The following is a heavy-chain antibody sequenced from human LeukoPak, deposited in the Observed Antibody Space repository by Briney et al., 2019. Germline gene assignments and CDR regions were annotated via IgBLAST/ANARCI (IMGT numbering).Heavy chain of an antibody. CDR2: IKQDGSEK. D-gene: IGHD5-12*01. Sequence: GGSLRLSCAASGFTFSDYYMSWVRQAPGKGLGWVANIKQDGSEKYYVDSVKGRFTISRDNAKNSLYLQMNRLRAEDTAVYYCARDRYSGYEVDYWGQGTLVTVSS. CDR1: GFTFSDYY. J-gene: IGHJ4*02. CDR3: ARDRYSGYEVDY. V-gene: IGHV3-7*01.